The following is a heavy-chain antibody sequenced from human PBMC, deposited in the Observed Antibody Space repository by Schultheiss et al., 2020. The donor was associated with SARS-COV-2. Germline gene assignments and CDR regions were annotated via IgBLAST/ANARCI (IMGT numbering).Heavy chain of an antibody. D-gene: IGHD2-2*01. CDR3: ARDPSWGDVVVPAAMQGMDV. J-gene: IGHJ6*02. CDR2: ISYDGSND. CDR1: EFTFTTFT. V-gene: IGHV3-30-3*01. Sequence: GESLKISCAASEFTFTTFTMHWVRQGPGKGLEWVALISYDGSNDFYADSVKGRFTISRDNSKNTLYLQMNSLRAEDTAVYYCARDPSWGDVVVPAAMQGMDVWGQGTTVTVSS.